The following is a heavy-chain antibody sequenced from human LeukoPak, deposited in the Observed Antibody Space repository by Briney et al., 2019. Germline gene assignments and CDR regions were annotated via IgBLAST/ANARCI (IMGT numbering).Heavy chain of an antibody. CDR3: AKEGVYNYGYLGS. CDR2: ISGSGDT. Sequence: GGSLRLSCAVSGFSYSSYAMSWVRQAPGKGLEGVSTISGSGDTYYVDSVKGRFTISRDNSENTLYLQMNSLRAEDTAVYYCAKEGVYNYGYLGSWGQGTLVTVSS. V-gene: IGHV3-23*01. J-gene: IGHJ4*02. CDR1: GFSYSSYA. D-gene: IGHD5-18*01.